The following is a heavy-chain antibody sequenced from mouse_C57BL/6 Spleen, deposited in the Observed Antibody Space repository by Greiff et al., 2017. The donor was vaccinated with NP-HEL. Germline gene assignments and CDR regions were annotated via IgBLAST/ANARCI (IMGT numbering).Heavy chain of an antibody. CDR2: IDPSDSYT. V-gene: IGHV1-59*01. D-gene: IGHD1-1*01. J-gene: IGHJ2*01. CDR1: GYTFTSYW. CDR3: ARNPHYYGSIYYFDY. Sequence: QVQLQQPGAELVRPGTSVKLSCKASGYTFTSYWMHWVKQRPGQGLEWIGVIDPSDSYTNYNQKFKGKATLTVDTSSSTAYMQLSSLTSEDSAVYYCARNPHYYGSIYYFDYWGQGTTLTVSS.